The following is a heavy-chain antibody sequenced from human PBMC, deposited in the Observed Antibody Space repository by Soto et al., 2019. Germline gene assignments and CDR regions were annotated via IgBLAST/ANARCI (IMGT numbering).Heavy chain of an antibody. V-gene: IGHV1-69*08. Sequence: QVQLVQSGAEVKKPGSSVKVSCKASGGTFSSYTISWVRQAPGQGLEWMGRIIPILGIANYAQKFQGRVTITADKSTSTAYMELSSLRSEDTAVYYCARDEQAYCGGDGYRGPFDYWGQGTLVTVSS. CDR3: ARDEQAYCGGDGYRGPFDY. CDR2: IIPILGIA. D-gene: IGHD2-21*02. J-gene: IGHJ4*02. CDR1: GGTFSSYT.